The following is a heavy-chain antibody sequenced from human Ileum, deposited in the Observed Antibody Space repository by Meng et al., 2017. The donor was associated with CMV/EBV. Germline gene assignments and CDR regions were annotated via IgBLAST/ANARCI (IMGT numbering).Heavy chain of an antibody. CDR3: ARDGLNERYFDY. V-gene: IGHV7-4-1*02. Sequence: QVQLLQSGSELKKPGASVKASCKASGYTFTSNNLIWVRQATGQGPEWMGWINNNTGNPKYARDFTGRFVFSMDTSVSTVYVQISGLKAEDTAVYYCARDGLNERYFDYWGQGTLVTVSS. CDR2: INNNTGNP. J-gene: IGHJ4*02. CDR1: GYTFTSNN.